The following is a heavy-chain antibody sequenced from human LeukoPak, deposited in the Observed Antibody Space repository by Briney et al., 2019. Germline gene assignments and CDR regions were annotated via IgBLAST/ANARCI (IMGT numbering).Heavy chain of an antibody. CDR3: ARSGYYNGYDY. J-gene: IGHJ4*02. CDR2: ISSDGSIT. Sequence: GGSLRLSCVTFGFTFSVYWMHWVRQVPGKGLMGVSRISSDGSITTYADSVKGRFTISRDIARNTLYLQMNSLTADDTAVYYCARSGYYNGYDYWGQGTLVTVSS. D-gene: IGHD3-10*01. CDR1: GFTFSVYW. V-gene: IGHV3-74*01.